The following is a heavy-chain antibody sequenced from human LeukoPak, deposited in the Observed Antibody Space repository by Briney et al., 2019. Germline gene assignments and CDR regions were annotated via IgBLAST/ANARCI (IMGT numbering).Heavy chain of an antibody. D-gene: IGHD3-10*01. V-gene: IGHV1-69*13. CDR2: IIPIFGTA. Sequence: SVKVSCKASGGTFSSYAISWVRQAPGQGLEWMGGIIPIFGTANYAQKFQGRVTITADESTSTAYMELSSLRSEDTAVYYCARSGLTRGVISNWFDAWGQGTLVTVSS. CDR3: ARSGLTRGVISNWFDA. J-gene: IGHJ5*02. CDR1: GGTFSSYA.